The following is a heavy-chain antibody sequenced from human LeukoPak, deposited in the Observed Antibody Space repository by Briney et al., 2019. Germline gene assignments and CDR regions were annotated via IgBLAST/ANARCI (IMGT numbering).Heavy chain of an antibody. CDR1: GYSFTSYW. Sequence: GESLKISCKGSGYSFTSYWIGWVRQMPGKGLEWMGIIYPGDSDTRYSPSFQGQVTISADKSISTAYLQWSSLKASDTAMYNCARHRNVDIVATTKGEFDYWGQGTLVTVSS. V-gene: IGHV5-51*01. D-gene: IGHD5-12*01. J-gene: IGHJ4*02. CDR3: ARHRNVDIVATTKGEFDY. CDR2: IYPGDSDT.